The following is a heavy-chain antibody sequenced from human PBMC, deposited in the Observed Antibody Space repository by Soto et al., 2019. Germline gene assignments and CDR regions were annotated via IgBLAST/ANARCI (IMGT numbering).Heavy chain of an antibody. CDR2: INPNSGNT. CDR3: ARGLKYGDYSRWFDT. V-gene: IGHV1-8*01. D-gene: IGHD4-17*01. J-gene: IGHJ5*02. Sequence: QVQLVQSGAEVKKPGASVKVSCKASGYIFTNYDINWVRQAPGQGLEYLGWINPNSGNTGYVQKFKGRVTMTRNTSINTAYMELNSLRSEETAGYYCARGLKYGDYSRWFDTWGQGTLVTVSS. CDR1: GYIFTNYD.